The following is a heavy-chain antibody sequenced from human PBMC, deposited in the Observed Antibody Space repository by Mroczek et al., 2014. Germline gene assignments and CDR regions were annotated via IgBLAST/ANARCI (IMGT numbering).Heavy chain of an antibody. Sequence: KESGPGLVKPSQTLSLTCTVSGGSISSGSYYWSWIRQPPGKGLEWIGEINHSGSTNYNPSLKSRVTISVDTSKNQFSLKLSSVTAADTAVYYCASLLAGDAFDIWGQGTMVTVSS. V-gene: IGHV4-39*07. D-gene: IGHD3-3*02. J-gene: IGHJ3*02. CDR1: GGSISSGSYY. CDR3: ASLLAGDAFDI. CDR2: INHSGST.